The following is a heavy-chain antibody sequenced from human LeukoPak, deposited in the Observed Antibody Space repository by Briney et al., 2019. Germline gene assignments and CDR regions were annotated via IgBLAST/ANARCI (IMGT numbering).Heavy chain of an antibody. CDR1: GGTFSSYA. J-gene: IGHJ4*02. CDR3: AREVATITVAAAGGIDY. D-gene: IGHD5-12*01. V-gene: IGHV1-69*13. CDR2: IIPIFGTA. Sequence: SVKVSCKASGGTFSSYAISWVRQAPGQGLEWMGGIIPIFGTANYAQKFQGRVTITADESTSTAYMELSSLRSDDTAVYYCAREVATITVAAAGGIDYWGQGTLVTASS.